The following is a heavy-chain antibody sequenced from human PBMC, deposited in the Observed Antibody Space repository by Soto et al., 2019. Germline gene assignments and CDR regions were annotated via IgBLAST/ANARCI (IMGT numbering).Heavy chain of an antibody. CDR1: GGSISSTIYY. J-gene: IGHJ4*02. CDR2: IYYSGST. CDR3: AGDRTQQTIFDH. D-gene: IGHD2-15*01. V-gene: IGHV4-39*01. Sequence: NPSETLSLTCTVSGGSISSTIYYWGWIRQPPGKGLEWIGSIYYSGSTYYNPSLQSRVTISVDTSKNKFSLKLSSVTAADTAVYYCAGDRTQQTIFDHWGQGNMVTVSS.